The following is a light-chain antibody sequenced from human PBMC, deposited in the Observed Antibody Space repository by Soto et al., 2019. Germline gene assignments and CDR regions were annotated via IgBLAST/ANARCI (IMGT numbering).Light chain of an antibody. J-gene: IGKJ4*01. CDR1: QSISSW. V-gene: IGKV1-5*03. CDR3: QQSSPPLT. CDR2: KAS. Sequence: DIQMTQSPSTLSASVGDRVTITCRASQSISSWLAWYQQKPGKAPKLLIYKASSLESGVPSRFSGSGSGTEFTLTISSLQPDDFATYYCQQSSPPLTFGGGTKVEIK.